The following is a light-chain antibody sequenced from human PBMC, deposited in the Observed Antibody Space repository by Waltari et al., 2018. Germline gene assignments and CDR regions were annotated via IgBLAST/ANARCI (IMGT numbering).Light chain of an antibody. V-gene: IGKV3-20*01. CDR2: AAS. CDR3: QQYGTSLRT. Sequence: EIVLTQSPGTVSLSPGERATLSCRASQSVARNYLAWYQQKPGQAPRLLIYAASIRATGIPDRFSGSGSGTDFTLSITRLEPEDFAVYYCQQYGTSLRTFGQGTRVEIK. J-gene: IGKJ1*01. CDR1: QSVARNY.